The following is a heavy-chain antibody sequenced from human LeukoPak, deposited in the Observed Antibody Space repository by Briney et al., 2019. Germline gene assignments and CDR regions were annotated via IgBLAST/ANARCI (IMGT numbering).Heavy chain of an antibody. J-gene: IGHJ4*02. CDR2: ISAHNGNT. V-gene: IGHV1-18*01. CDR3: ARDLGNYFHF. CDR1: GYTFTSYD. Sequence: ASVKVSCKASGYTFTSYDINWVRQATGQGLEWMGWISAHNGNTKYAQEVQGRVTMTTDTSTSTAYMEMRSLRSDDTAVYYCARDLGNYFHFWGQGTLVTVSS. D-gene: IGHD3-10*01.